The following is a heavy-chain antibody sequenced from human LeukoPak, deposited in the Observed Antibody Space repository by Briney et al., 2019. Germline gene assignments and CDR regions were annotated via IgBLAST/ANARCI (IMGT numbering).Heavy chain of an antibody. Sequence: GGSLRLSCVASEFSLSRNGMHWVRQAPGKGLEWVSSISSSSSYIYYADSVKGRFTISRDNAKNSLYLQMNSLRAEDTAVYYCARDEDSSDLFDYWGQGTLVTVSS. CDR3: ARDEDSSDLFDY. CDR1: EFSLSRNG. D-gene: IGHD3-22*01. V-gene: IGHV3-21*01. J-gene: IGHJ4*02. CDR2: ISSSSSYI.